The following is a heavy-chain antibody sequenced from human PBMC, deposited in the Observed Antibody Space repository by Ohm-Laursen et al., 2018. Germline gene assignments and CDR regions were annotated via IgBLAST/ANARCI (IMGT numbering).Heavy chain of an antibody. V-gene: IGHV4-59*01. Sequence: TLSLTCTVSGGSISSYYWSWIRQPPGKGLVWIGYIYYSGSTNYNPSLKSRVTISVDTSKNQFSLKLSSVTAADTAVYYCARDTGYYDSSGYRNGYFDLWGRGTLVTVSS. CDR2: IYYSGST. CDR3: ARDTGYYDSSGYRNGYFDL. D-gene: IGHD3-22*01. J-gene: IGHJ2*01. CDR1: GGSISSYY.